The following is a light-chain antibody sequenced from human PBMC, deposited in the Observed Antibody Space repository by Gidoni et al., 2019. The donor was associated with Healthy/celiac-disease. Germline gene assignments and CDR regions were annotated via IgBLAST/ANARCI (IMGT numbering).Light chain of an antibody. J-gene: IGKJ2*04. CDR3: QQYYSYPPCS. Sequence: AIRMTQSPSSFSASTGDRVTITCRASQGISSYLAWYQQKPGKAPKLLIYAASTLQRGVPSRFSGSGSGTDFTLTISCLQSEDFATYYCQQYYSYPPCSFGQGTKLEIK. CDR2: AAS. V-gene: IGKV1-8*01. CDR1: QGISSY.